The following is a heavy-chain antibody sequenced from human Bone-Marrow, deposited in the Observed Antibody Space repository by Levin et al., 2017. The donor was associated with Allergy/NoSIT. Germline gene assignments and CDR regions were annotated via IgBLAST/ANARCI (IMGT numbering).Heavy chain of an antibody. D-gene: IGHD6-13*01. CDR3: ARESSSSWYQPYS. J-gene: IGHJ4*02. CDR2: IKQDGSEK. V-gene: IGHV3-7*01. Sequence: PGGSLRLSCAASGFTFRSYWMSWVRQAPGKGLQWVANIKQDGSEKYYVDSVKGRFTISRDNAENSLYLQMNSLRADDTAVYYCARESSSSWYQPYSWGQGTLVTVSS. CDR1: GFTFRSYW.